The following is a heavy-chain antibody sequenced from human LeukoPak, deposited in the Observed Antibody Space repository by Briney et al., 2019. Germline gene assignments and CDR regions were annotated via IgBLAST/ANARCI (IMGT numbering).Heavy chain of an antibody. Sequence: ASVKVSCKASGFTFTSSAMQWVRQARGQRLEWIGWIVVGSGNTNYAQEFQERVTITRDMSTSTVYMELSSLRSEDTAVYYCARVAAEVVGVPGAIGFGWLRRDYYYMDVWGKGTTVTVSS. CDR3: ARVAAEVVGVPGAIGFGWLRRDYYYMDV. V-gene: IGHV1-58*02. CDR2: IVVGSGNT. J-gene: IGHJ6*03. CDR1: GFTFTSSA. D-gene: IGHD2-2*02.